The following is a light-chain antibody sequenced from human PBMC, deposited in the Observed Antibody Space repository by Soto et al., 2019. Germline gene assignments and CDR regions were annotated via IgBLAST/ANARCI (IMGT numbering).Light chain of an antibody. CDR1: QDVGKW. CDR3: QQANSFPIT. CDR2: GAS. Sequence: DIQMTQSPPSVSASVADIGTISCRASQDVGKWLAWYQQKPGQAPTLLIHGASSLQSGVPPRYSGSGYGTDFTLTISSLQPEDFATYYCQQANSFPITFGQGTRLEI. J-gene: IGKJ5*01. V-gene: IGKV1-12*01.